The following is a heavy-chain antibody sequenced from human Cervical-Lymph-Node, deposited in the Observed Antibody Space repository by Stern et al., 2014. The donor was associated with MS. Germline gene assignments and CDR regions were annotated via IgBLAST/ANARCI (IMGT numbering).Heavy chain of an antibody. CDR1: GFIFADYG. D-gene: IGHD2-8*02. V-gene: IGHV3-20*01. Sequence: EVQLVESGGGVVRPGGSLRLSCAASGFIFADYGMSWVRQIPGQGPEWGSAISYNGGSTDYAAYVKGRFTISRDNAKKSLYLRMNSLRVEDTAVYHCARAFCTGGVCYSFPFYGMDVWGQGTTVTVSS. CDR2: ISYNGGST. CDR3: ARAFCTGGVCYSFPFYGMDV. J-gene: IGHJ6*02.